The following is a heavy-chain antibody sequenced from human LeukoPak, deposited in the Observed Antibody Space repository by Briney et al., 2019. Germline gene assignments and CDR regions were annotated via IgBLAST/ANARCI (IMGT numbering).Heavy chain of an antibody. CDR1: GYTFTGYY. Sequence: ASVKVSCKASGYTFTGYYMHWVRQAPGQGLEWMGRINPNSGGTNYAQKFQGRVTMTRDTSISTAYMELSRLRSDDTAVYYCASTANYYDSSGYPTSVDAFDVWGQGTMVTVSS. V-gene: IGHV1-2*06. J-gene: IGHJ3*01. CDR2: INPNSGGT. D-gene: IGHD3-22*01. CDR3: ASTANYYDSSGYPTSVDAFDV.